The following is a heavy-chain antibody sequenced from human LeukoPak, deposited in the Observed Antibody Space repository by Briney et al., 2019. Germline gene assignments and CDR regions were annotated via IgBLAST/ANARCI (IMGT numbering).Heavy chain of an antibody. CDR2: IYYGANT. Sequence: SETLSLTCTVSGGSISSSLYYWGWIRQPPGKGLEWIGSIYYGANTYYNPSLKSRLTISVDTSKNHLSLKLRSVTAADTALYFCAGGQTLDWLSYYFDSWGQGSLVIVSS. J-gene: IGHJ4*02. D-gene: IGHD3/OR15-3a*01. CDR1: GGSISSSLYY. CDR3: AGGQTLDWLSYYFDS. V-gene: IGHV4-39*01.